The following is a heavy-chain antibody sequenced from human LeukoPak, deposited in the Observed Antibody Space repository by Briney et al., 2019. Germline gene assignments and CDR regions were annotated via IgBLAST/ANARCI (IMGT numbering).Heavy chain of an antibody. CDR1: GFIFDDDT. CDR3: AKESGKFDY. V-gene: IGHV3-43*01. Sequence: GSLRPSCAASGFIFDDDTMHWVRQAPGKGLEWVSLISADGGSTFSADSVKGRFSISRDNSKNSLYLQMNSLRSEDTAMYYCAKESGKFDYWGQGTLVAVSS. CDR2: ISADGGST. J-gene: IGHJ4*02.